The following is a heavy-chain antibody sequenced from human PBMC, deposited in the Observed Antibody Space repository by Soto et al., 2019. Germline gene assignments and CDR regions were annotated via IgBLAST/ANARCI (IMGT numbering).Heavy chain of an antibody. CDR3: ARGKLATLTDF. V-gene: IGHV1-8*02. CDR2: MNPNTGNT. Sequence: ASVKVSCKASGYTFTGYYIHWVRQATGLGLEWMGWMNPNTGNTRYAQKFQGRFTMTRDTSISTVYMELGSLTSEDTAVYYCARGKLATLTDFWGQGTPVTVSS. D-gene: IGHD5-12*01. J-gene: IGHJ4*02. CDR1: GYTFTGYY.